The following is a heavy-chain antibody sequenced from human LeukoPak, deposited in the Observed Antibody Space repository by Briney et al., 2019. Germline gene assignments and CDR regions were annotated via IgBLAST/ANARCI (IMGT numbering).Heavy chain of an antibody. Sequence: ASVKVSCKASGYTFTSYGISWVRQAPGQGLEWMGWINAYNGNTNYAQKLQGRVTMTTDTSTSTAYMELRSLRCAETAVYYRARHKSGWYSSWLLISWGQGTLVTVSS. CDR2: INAYNGNT. D-gene: IGHD6-19*01. CDR1: GYTFTSYG. CDR3: ARHKSGWYSSWLLIS. J-gene: IGHJ4*02. V-gene: IGHV1-18*01.